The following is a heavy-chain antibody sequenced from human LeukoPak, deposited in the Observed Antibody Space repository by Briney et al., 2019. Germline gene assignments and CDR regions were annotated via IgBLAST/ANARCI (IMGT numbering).Heavy chain of an antibody. CDR3: AREPIQLWLVPSYYYYYMDV. CDR2: IIPIFGTA. J-gene: IGHJ6*03. V-gene: IGHV1-69*05. Sequence: SVKVSCKASGGTFSSYAISWVRQAPGQGLEWMGGIIPIFGTANYAQKFQGRVTITTDESTSTAYMELSSLRSEDTAVYYCAREPIQLWLVPSYYYYYMDVWGKGTTVTVSS. D-gene: IGHD5-18*01. CDR1: GGTFSSYA.